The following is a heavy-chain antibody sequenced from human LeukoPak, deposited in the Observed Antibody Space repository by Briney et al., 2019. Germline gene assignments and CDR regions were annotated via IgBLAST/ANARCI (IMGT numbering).Heavy chain of an antibody. J-gene: IGHJ4*02. V-gene: IGHV4-39*02. D-gene: IGHD4/OR15-4a*01. CDR3: ARVTMKVVATYEYEAYFDS. CDR2: ISYSGST. Sequence: PSETLSLTCSVSGGSISGSRYFWGWIRQPPGKGLERLGPISYSGSTSFNPSLRSRVTISVDTSRNEFSLKLNPVTAADTAVYYCARVTMKVVATYEYEAYFDSWGQGILVTASS. CDR1: GGSISGSRYF.